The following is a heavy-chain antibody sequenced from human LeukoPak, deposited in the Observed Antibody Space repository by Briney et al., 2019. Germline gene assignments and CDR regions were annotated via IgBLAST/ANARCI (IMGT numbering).Heavy chain of an antibody. CDR3: ATSEGIAARPWNYYYYGMDV. Sequence: GASVKVSCKASGYTFTSYYMHWVRQAPGKGLEWMGGFDPEDGETIYAQKFQGRVTMTEDTSTDTAYMELSSLRSEDTAVYYCATSEGIAARPWNYYYYGMDVWGQGTTVTVSS. CDR1: GYTFTSYY. J-gene: IGHJ6*02. D-gene: IGHD6-6*01. CDR2: FDPEDGET. V-gene: IGHV1-24*01.